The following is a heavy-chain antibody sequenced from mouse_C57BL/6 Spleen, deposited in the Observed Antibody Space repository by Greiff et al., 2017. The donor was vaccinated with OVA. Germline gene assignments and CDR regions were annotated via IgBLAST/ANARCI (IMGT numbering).Heavy chain of an antibody. V-gene: IGHV6-3*01. Sequence: EVKLEESGGGLVQPGGSMKLSCVASGFTFSNYWMNWVRQSPEKGLEWVAQIRLKSDNYATHYAESVKGRFTISRDDSKSSVYLQMNNLRAEDTGIYYCTDTVVATNDYYAMDYWGQGTSVTVSS. CDR1: GFTFSNYW. CDR2: IRLKSDNYAT. CDR3: TDTVVATNDYYAMDY. D-gene: IGHD1-1*01. J-gene: IGHJ4*01.